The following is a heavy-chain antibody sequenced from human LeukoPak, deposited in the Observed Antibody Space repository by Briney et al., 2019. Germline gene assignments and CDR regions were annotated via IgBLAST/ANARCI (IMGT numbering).Heavy chain of an antibody. CDR1: GFTFSSYW. V-gene: IGHV3-7*05. J-gene: IGHJ4*02. Sequence: GGSLRLSCAASGFTFSSYWMSWVRQAPGKGLEWVANIKQDGSEKYYVDSVKGRFTISRDNAKNSLYLQTNGLRAEDTAVYYCARLVVGATTDPFDYWGQGTLVTVSS. CDR2: IKQDGSEK. CDR3: ARLVVGATTDPFDY. D-gene: IGHD1-26*01.